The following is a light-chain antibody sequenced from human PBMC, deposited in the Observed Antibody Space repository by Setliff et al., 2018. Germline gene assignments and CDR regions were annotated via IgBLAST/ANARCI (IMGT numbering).Light chain of an antibody. CDR1: SSDVGGYNY. J-gene: IGLJ1*01. CDR3: SSYAGSNNPYV. CDR2: EVS. Sequence: QSALAQPPSASGSPGQSVTISCTGTSSDVGGYNYVSWYQQHPGKAPKLTIYEVSKRPSGVPDRFSGSKSGNTASLTVSGLQAEDEADYYCSSYAGSNNPYVFGTGTK. V-gene: IGLV2-8*01.